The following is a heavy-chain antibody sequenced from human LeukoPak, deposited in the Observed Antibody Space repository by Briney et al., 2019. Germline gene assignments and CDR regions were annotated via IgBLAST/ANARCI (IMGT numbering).Heavy chain of an antibody. CDR2: ISSSGSTI. V-gene: IGHV3-48*03. CDR3: ARDPGYCSGGSCQYYYYYYMDV. CDR1: GFTFSSYE. Sequence: QPGGSLRLSCAASGFTFSSYEMNWVRQAPGKGLEWVSYISSSGSTIYYADSVKGRFTISRDNAKNSLYLQMNSLRAEDTAVYYCARDPGYCSGGSCQYYYYYYMDVWGKGTTVTVSS. D-gene: IGHD2-15*01. J-gene: IGHJ6*03.